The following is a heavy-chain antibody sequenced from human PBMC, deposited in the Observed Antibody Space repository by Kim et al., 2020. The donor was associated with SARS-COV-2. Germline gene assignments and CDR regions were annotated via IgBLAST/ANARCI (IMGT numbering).Heavy chain of an antibody. V-gene: IGHV1-46*01. CDR1: GYTFTDYY. D-gene: IGHD3-10*01. CDR2: INPSGGST. CDR3: AISRTRYGSDNYYNPHFDY. J-gene: IGHJ4*02. Sequence: ASVKVSCKASGYTFTDYYIHWLRQAPGQGLEWVGVINPSGGSTSYAQKFQGRAIMARDTSTSTVYMELTSLRFEDTAVYYCAISRTRYGSDNYYNPHFDYWGQGTLVTVSA.